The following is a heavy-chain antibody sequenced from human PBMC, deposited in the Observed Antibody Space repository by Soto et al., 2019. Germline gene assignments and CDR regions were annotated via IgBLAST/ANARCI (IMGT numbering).Heavy chain of an antibody. D-gene: IGHD2-8*01. CDR3: AIGYCTNGVCYTEVDAFDI. Sequence: ASVKVSCKASGYTFTGYYMHWVRQAPGQGLEWMGWINPNSGGTNYAQKFQGWVTMTRDTSISTAYMELSRLRSDDTAVYYCAIGYCTNGVCYTEVDAFDIWGQGTMVTVSS. CDR2: INPNSGGT. J-gene: IGHJ3*02. CDR1: GYTFTGYY. V-gene: IGHV1-2*04.